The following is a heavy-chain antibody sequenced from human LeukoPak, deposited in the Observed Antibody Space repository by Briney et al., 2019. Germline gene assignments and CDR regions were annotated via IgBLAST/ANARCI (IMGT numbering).Heavy chain of an antibody. J-gene: IGHJ4*02. CDR1: GGSISSYY. CDR3: ARDSLGMSTLDS. Sequence: SEPLSLTCTVSGGSISSYYWSWIRQPPGKGLEWIGYIYYSGSTNYNPSLKSRVTISVDTSKTQFSLTLSPVTAAGAGVGDCARDSLGMSTLDSWGQGTLVTVSS. CDR2: IYYSGST. D-gene: IGHD5/OR15-5a*01. V-gene: IGHV4-59*01.